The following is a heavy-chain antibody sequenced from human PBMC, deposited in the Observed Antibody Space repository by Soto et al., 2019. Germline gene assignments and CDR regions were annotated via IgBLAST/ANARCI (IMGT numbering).Heavy chain of an antibody. CDR2: IDHRGST. Sequence: QVQLQQSGAGLVKPSETLSLSCAVYGGSLSGYYWTWIRQPPGKGLEWIGKIDHRGSTNYNSSLKSRVTISLDTSKNQFSLSLISVTAADTAVYYCARGFQTFDHWGQGTLVTVSS. J-gene: IGHJ5*02. V-gene: IGHV4-34*01. CDR1: GGSLSGYY. CDR3: ARGFQTFDH.